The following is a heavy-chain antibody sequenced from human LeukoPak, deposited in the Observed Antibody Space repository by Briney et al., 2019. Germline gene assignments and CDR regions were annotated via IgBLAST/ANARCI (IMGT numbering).Heavy chain of an antibody. D-gene: IGHD3-10*01. V-gene: IGHV3-7*01. CDR2: IKQDGSEK. CDR1: GFTFSSYA. CDR3: TRDFLGVRGAPYYFDY. J-gene: IGHJ4*02. Sequence: GGSLRLSCAASGFTFSSYAMSWVRQAPGKGLEWVANIKQDGSEKYYVDSVKGRFTISRDNAKNSLYLQMNSLRVEDTAVYYCTRDFLGVRGAPYYFDYWGQGTLVTVSS.